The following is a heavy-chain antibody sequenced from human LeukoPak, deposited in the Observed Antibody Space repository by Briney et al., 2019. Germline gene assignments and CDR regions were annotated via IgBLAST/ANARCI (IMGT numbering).Heavy chain of an antibody. V-gene: IGHV3-7*01. Sequence: PGGSLRLSCAASGFTFSNYWMIWVRQAPGKALECVANIKQDGSEKYYVDSVKGRFTISRDNAKNSLYLQMNSLRAEDTAVYYGASTQTFDYWGQGTLVTVSS. CDR3: ASTQTFDY. J-gene: IGHJ4*02. CDR1: GFTFSNYW. CDR2: IKQDGSEK.